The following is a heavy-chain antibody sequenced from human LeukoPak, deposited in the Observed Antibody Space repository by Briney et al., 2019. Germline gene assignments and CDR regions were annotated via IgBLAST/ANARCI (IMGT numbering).Heavy chain of an antibody. V-gene: IGHV1-18*01. D-gene: IGHD1-7*01. Sequence: ASVKVSCKATGYAFSSYGIGWVRQAPGQGLEWMGWVGPYNRKTNYSQKFQGRVTMTTDTSTNTAYLELRTLRSDDTAVYYCARGAPRGVWNFYFDYWGQGTLVTVSS. CDR1: GYAFSSYG. CDR2: VGPYNRKT. J-gene: IGHJ4*02. CDR3: ARGAPRGVWNFYFDY.